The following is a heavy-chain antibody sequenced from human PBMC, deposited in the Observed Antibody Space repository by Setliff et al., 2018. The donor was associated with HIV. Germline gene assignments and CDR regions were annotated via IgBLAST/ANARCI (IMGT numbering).Heavy chain of an antibody. V-gene: IGHV1-69*13. J-gene: IGHJ3*02. CDR2: IIPVFGTA. D-gene: IGHD1-26*01. Sequence: GASVKVSCKAFGGTFSSYAITWVRQAPGQGLEWMGGIIPVFGTANYAQTFQGRVTITADESTSTAYMELSGLRSEDTAVYYCARIRAGALLNAFDIWAQGTMVTVSS. CDR3: ARIRAGALLNAFDI. CDR1: GGTFSSYA.